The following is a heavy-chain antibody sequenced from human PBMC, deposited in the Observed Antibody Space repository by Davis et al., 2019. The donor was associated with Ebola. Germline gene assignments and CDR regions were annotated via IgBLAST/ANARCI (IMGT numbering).Heavy chain of an antibody. CDR3: AREAADGYKIKGFDY. CDR2: ISQSGST. V-gene: IGHV4-4*02. J-gene: IGHJ4*02. CDR1: GDSISSSNW. D-gene: IGHD5-24*01. Sequence: SETLSLTCAVSGDSISSSNWWSWVRQPPGKGLEWIGEISQSGSTNYNPSLKSRVTISVDKSKNQFSLKLSSVTAADTAVYYCAREAADGYKIKGFDYWGQGTLVTVSS.